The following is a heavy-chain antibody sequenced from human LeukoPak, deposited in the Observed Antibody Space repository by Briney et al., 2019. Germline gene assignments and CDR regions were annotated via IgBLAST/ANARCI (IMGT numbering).Heavy chain of an antibody. V-gene: IGHV1-2*02. D-gene: IGHD2-15*01. Sequence: ASVKVSCKASGYTFTGYYMHWVRQAPGQGLEWMGWINPNSGGTNYAQKFQGRVTMTRDTSISIAYMELSRLRSDDTAVYYCARDSTVVVVAATLHYWGQGTLVTVSS. CDR2: INPNSGGT. CDR3: ARDSTVVVVAATLHY. CDR1: GYTFTGYY. J-gene: IGHJ4*02.